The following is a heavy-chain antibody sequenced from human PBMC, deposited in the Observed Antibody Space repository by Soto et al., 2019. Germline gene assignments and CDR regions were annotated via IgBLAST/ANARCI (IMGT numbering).Heavy chain of an antibody. J-gene: IGHJ5*02. CDR2: IYSGGST. D-gene: IGHD1-20*01. Sequence: EVQQVETGGGLIQPGGSLRLSCAASGFTVSSNYMSWVRQAPGKGLEWVSVIYSGGSTYYADSVKGRFTISRDNSKNTLYLEMNSLRAEDTAVYYCAKSGSITGTPQSWGQGNLVTVSS. V-gene: IGHV3-53*02. CDR3: AKSGSITGTPQS. CDR1: GFTVSSNY.